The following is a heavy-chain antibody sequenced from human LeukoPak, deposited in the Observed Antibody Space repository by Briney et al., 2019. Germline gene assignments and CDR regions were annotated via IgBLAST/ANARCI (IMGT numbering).Heavy chain of an antibody. J-gene: IGHJ4*02. Sequence: SVKVSCKASGGTFGSYAISWVRQAPGQGLEWMGGIIPIFGTANYAQKFQGRVTITADESTSTAYMELSSLRSEDTAVYYCASLLGYCTNGVCSPYHASSDYWGQGTLVTVSS. V-gene: IGHV1-69*13. CDR3: ASLLGYCTNGVCSPYHASSDY. CDR1: GGTFGSYA. D-gene: IGHD2-8*01. CDR2: IIPIFGTA.